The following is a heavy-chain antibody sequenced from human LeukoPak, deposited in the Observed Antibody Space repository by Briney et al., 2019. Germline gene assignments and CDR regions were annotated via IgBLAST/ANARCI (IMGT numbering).Heavy chain of an antibody. V-gene: IGHV4-39*07. Sequence: ASETLSLTCTVSSGFISTSNYYWGWVRQPPGKALEWIGNIFYSGSTYYSPSLKSRVTISLDTSRNQFSLKLNSVTAADTAVYYCAKSNGYGLIGIWGQGTMVTVSS. D-gene: IGHD3-22*01. CDR3: AKSNGYGLIGI. J-gene: IGHJ3*02. CDR1: SGFISTSNYY. CDR2: IFYSGST.